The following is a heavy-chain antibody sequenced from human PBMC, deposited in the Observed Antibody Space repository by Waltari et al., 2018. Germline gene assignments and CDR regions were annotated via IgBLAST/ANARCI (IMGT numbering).Heavy chain of an antibody. CDR3: ARVPYSSSWQGVYYYYYMDV. CDR2: IYHSGST. CDR1: GYSLSSGYY. Sequence: QVQLQESGPGLVKPSETLSLTCAVSGYSLSSGYYWGWIRQPPGKGLEWIGRIYHSGSTYYNPSLKSRVTISVDTSKNQFSLKLSSVTAADTAVYYCARVPYSSSWQGVYYYYYMDVWGKGTTVTVSS. J-gene: IGHJ6*03. V-gene: IGHV4-38-2*01. D-gene: IGHD6-13*01.